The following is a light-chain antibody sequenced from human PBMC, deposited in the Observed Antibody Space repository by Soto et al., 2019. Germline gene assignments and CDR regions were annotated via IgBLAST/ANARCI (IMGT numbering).Light chain of an antibody. Sequence: DIQMTQSPSTLAASVGDRVTITCRASQSISNWLAWYQQKPGKAPKLLIYDASSLESGVPSRFSGGGFGTEFTLTISSLQPDDFATYYCQQYNSYPRTFGQGTKVDI. J-gene: IGKJ1*01. CDR2: DAS. V-gene: IGKV1-5*01. CDR3: QQYNSYPRT. CDR1: QSISNW.